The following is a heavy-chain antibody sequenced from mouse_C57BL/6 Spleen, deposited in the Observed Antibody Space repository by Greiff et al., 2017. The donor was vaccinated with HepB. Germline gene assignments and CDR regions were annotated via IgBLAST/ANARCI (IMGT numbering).Heavy chain of an antibody. D-gene: IGHD2-2*01. CDR2: IRNKANNHAT. V-gene: IGHV6-6*01. Sequence: DVKLVESGGGLVQPGGSMKLSCAASGFTFSDAWMDWVRQSPEKGLEWVAEIRNKANNHATYYAESVKGRFTISRDDSKSSVYLQMNSLRAEDTGIYYCTRRGVTTGYYAMDYWGQGTSVTVSS. J-gene: IGHJ4*01. CDR1: GFTFSDAW. CDR3: TRRGVTTGYYAMDY.